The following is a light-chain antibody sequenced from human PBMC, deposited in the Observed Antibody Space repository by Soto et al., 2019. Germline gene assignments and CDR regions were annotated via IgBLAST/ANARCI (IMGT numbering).Light chain of an antibody. J-gene: IGKJ1*01. V-gene: IGKV1-5*03. Sequence: IQMTPSPSTLSASVGDRVTFTCRASQTISTWLAWYQQKPGEAPKLLIYKASTLEVGVPSRFSASGSGTEFTLTINTLQPADFATYYCQQYNSYPWTFGQGTKVDIK. CDR2: KAS. CDR1: QTISTW. CDR3: QQYNSYPWT.